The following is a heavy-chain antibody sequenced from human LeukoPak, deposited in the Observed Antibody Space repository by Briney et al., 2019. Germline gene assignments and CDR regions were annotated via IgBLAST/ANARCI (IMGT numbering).Heavy chain of an antibody. CDR1: GFTFSSYA. Sequence: GGSLRLSCAASGFTFSSYAMSWVRQAPGKGLEWVANIRQDGSGKYYVDSVKGRFTIYRDNAKNSLYLQMNSLRDEDTAVYYCARAPVGLKADAFDVWGQGTMVTVSS. J-gene: IGHJ3*01. D-gene: IGHD1-26*01. V-gene: IGHV3-7*01. CDR2: IRQDGSGK. CDR3: ARAPVGLKADAFDV.